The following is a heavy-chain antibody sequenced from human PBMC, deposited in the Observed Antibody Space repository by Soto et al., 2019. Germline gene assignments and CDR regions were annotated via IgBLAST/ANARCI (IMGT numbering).Heavy chain of an antibody. Sequence: GGSLRLSCAASGFTFSSYGMHWVRQAPGKGLEWVAVIWYDGSNKYYADSVKGRFTISRDNSKNTLYLQMNSLRAEDTAVYYCARDLYDSSTYNWFDPWGQGTLVTVSS. J-gene: IGHJ5*02. CDR3: ARDLYDSSTYNWFDP. CDR1: GFTFSSYG. V-gene: IGHV3-33*01. CDR2: IWYDGSNK. D-gene: IGHD3-22*01.